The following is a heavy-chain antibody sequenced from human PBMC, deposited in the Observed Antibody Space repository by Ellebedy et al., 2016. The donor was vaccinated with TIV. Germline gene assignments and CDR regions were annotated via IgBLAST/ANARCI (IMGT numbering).Heavy chain of an antibody. CDR2: IGHTSDYT. V-gene: IGHV3-23*01. D-gene: IGHD3-9*01. CDR1: GFTFRRYA. CDR3: AKELVSRSSLSFDY. J-gene: IGHJ4*02. Sequence: LSLTCAASGFTFRRYAMAWVRQAPGKGPEWVSAIGHTSDYTFYADSVKGRFTFSRDNSKNTLYLQMDSLRVEDTAVYYCAKELVSRSSLSFDYWGQGSRVTVAS.